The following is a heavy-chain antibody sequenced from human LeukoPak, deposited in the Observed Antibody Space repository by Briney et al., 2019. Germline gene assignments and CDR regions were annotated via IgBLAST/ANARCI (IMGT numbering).Heavy chain of an antibody. Sequence: GGSLRLSCAASGFTFSNHAMHWVRQAPGKGLEWVVVISSDGSGKFYGDSVKGRFTISRDNSKNTMYLQMNSLRAEDTAVHYCAKQGFGCWGQGTLVTVSS. CDR2: ISSDGSGK. V-gene: IGHV3-30*18. J-gene: IGHJ4*02. CDR3: AKQGFGC. CDR1: GFTFSNHA.